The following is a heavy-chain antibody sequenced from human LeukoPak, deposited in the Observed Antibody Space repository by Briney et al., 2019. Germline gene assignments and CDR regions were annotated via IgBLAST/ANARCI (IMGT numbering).Heavy chain of an antibody. V-gene: IGHV1-2*06. CDR3: ATAAAGTGFDY. D-gene: IGHD6-13*01. CDR2: INPNSGGP. Sequence: ASVKVSCKASGYTFTGYYMHWVRQAPGQGLEWMGRINPNSGGPNYAQKFQGRVTMTRDTSISTAYMELSRLRSDDTAVYYCATAAAGTGFDYWGQGTLVTVSS. CDR1: GYTFTGYY. J-gene: IGHJ4*02.